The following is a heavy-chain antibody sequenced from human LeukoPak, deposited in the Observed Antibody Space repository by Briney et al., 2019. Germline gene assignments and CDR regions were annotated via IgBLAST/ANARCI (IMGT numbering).Heavy chain of an antibody. Sequence: GGSLRLSCAASGFTFTAYNMNWVRQAPGKGLEWVSSISSTGTYLYYADSVKGRFTISRDNSKNTLYLQMNSLRAEDTAVYYCAKDRRFGGSCFGYWGQGTLVTVSS. CDR3: AKDRRFGGSCFGY. V-gene: IGHV3-21*04. J-gene: IGHJ4*02. CDR1: GFTFTAYN. CDR2: ISSTGTYL. D-gene: IGHD2-15*01.